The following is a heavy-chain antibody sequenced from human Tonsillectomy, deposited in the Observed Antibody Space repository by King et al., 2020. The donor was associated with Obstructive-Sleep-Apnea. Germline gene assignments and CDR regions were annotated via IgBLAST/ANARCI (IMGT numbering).Heavy chain of an antibody. V-gene: IGHV5-51*01. CDR3: ARLKAVAGTSDAFDM. D-gene: IGHD6-19*01. CDR2: IYPHDSDT. CDR1: GYSFSNYW. J-gene: IGHJ3*02. Sequence: EVQLVESGAEVKKSGESLKLSCKGSGYSFSNYWIGWVRQMPGKGLEWMGIIYPHDSDTRYSPSFQGQVTISADKSISTAFLRWSSLKASDTAMYYCARLKAVAGTSDAFDMWGQGTTVTVSS.